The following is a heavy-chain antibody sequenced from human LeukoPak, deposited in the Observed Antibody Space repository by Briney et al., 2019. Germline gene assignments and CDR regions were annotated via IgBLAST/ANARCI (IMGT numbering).Heavy chain of an antibody. CDR1: GFTFSSYS. CDR2: ISSSSSTI. V-gene: IGHV3-48*01. J-gene: IGHJ4*02. Sequence: SGGSLRLSCAASGFTFSSYSMNWVRQAPGKGLEWVSYISSSSSTIYYADSVKGRFTISRDNAKNSLYLQMNSLRAEDTAVYYCARDLIAAAGTGFDYWGQGTLVTVSS. CDR3: ARDLIAAAGTGFDY. D-gene: IGHD6-13*01.